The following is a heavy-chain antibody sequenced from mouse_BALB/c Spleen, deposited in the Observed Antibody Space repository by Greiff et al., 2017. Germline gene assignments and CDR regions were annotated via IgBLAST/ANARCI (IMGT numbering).Heavy chain of an antibody. CDR3: ARGRNYGYFDY. Sequence: DVMLVESGGGLVKPGGSLKLSCAASGFTFSSYAMSWVRQTPEKRLEWVASISSGGSTYYPDSVKGRFTISRDNARNILYLQMSSLRSEDTAMYYCARGRNYGYFDYWGQGTTLTVSS. D-gene: IGHD1-1*01. J-gene: IGHJ2*01. V-gene: IGHV5-6-5*01. CDR1: GFTFSSYA. CDR2: ISSGGST.